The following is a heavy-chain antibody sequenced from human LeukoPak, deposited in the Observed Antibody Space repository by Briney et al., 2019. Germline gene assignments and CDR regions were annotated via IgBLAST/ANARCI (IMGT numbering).Heavy chain of an antibody. CDR3: ARGRARTAPFDY. CDR2: INHSGST. CDR1: GGSFSGYY. J-gene: IGHJ4*02. Sequence: PSETLSLTCAVYGGSFSGYYWSWIRQPPGKGLEWIGEINHSGSTNYNPSLKSRVTISVDTSKNQFSLKLSSVTAADTAVYYCARGRARTAPFDYWGQGTLVTVSS. D-gene: IGHD1-14*01. V-gene: IGHV4-34*01.